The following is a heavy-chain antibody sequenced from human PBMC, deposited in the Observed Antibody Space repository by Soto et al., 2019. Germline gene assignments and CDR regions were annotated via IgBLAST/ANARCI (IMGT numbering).Heavy chain of an antibody. CDR2: ISGSGGST. V-gene: IGHV3-23*01. J-gene: IGHJ6*02. CDR1: GFTFSSYA. D-gene: IGHD6-13*01. CDR3: AKDKGSSWYYSYGMDV. Sequence: GGSLRLSCAASGFTFSSYAMSWVRQAPGKGLEWVSAISGSGGSTYYADSVKGRFTISRDNSKNTLYLQMNSLRAEDTAVYYCAKDKGSSWYYSYGMDVWGQGTTVTVSS.